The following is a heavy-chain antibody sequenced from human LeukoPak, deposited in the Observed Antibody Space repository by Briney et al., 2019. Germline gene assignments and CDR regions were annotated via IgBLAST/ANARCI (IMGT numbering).Heavy chain of an antibody. CDR3: ARDVFGVVDGDY. CDR1: GFTFSSYS. V-gene: IGHV3-21*01. CDR2: ISSSSSYI. D-gene: IGHD3-3*01. J-gene: IGHJ4*02. Sequence: GGSLRLSCAASGFTFSSYSMNWVRQAPGKGLEWVSSISSSSSYIYYADSVKGRITISRDNAKNSLYLQMNSLRAEDTAVYYCARDVFGVVDGDYWGQGTLVTVSS.